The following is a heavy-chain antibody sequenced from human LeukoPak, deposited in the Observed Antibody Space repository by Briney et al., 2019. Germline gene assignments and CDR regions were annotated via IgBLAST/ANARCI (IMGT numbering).Heavy chain of an antibody. CDR2: INPNNGDT. J-gene: IGHJ6*02. CDR1: GYTFTGYY. Sequence: ASVKVSCKASGYTFTGYYMHWVRQAPGQGPEWMGWINPNNGDTKFAQTFQGRVTMTRDTSINTAYMELSRLRSDDTAVYYCARDVTYYYDSGSYPLDVWGQGTTVTVSS. V-gene: IGHV1-2*02. CDR3: ARDVTYYYDSGSYPLDV. D-gene: IGHD3-10*01.